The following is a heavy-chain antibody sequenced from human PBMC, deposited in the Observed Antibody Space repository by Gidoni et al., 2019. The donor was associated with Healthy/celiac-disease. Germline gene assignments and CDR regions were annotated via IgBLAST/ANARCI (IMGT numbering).Heavy chain of an antibody. D-gene: IGHD2-2*02. V-gene: IGHV1-69*01. CDR1: GGTFSSYA. CDR3: AGRPLYWSSNSCYRMPVDWYFDL. J-gene: IGHJ2*01. CDR2: IIPIFGTA. Sequence: QVQLVQSGAEVKKPGSSVKVSCKASGGTFSSYAIRWVRQAPGQGLEWMGGIIPIFGTANYAQKFQGRGTITADESTSTAYMERSSLRSEDTAVYYCAGRPLYWSSNSCYRMPVDWYFDLWGRGTLVTVSS.